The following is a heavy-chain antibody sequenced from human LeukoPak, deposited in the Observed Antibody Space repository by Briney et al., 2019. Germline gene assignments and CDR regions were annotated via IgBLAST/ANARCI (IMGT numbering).Heavy chain of an antibody. Sequence: GGSLRLSCAAFGFTFSSYGMHWVRQAPGKGLEWVAFIRYDGSNKYYTDSVKGRFTISRDNSKNTLYLQMNSLRAEDTAVYYCAKGEYCSSTSCYLGYWGQGTLVTVSS. J-gene: IGHJ4*02. D-gene: IGHD2-2*01. CDR1: GFTFSSYG. CDR2: IRYDGSNK. CDR3: AKGEYCSSTSCYLGY. V-gene: IGHV3-30*02.